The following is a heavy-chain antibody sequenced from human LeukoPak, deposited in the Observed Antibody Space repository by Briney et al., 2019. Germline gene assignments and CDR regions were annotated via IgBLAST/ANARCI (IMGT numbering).Heavy chain of an antibody. CDR2: IKQDGSEI. J-gene: IGHJ4*02. D-gene: IGHD5-12*01. CDR1: GFTFSNFW. Sequence: GGSLRLSCAASGFTFSNFWMGWVRRVQGRGLGGVANIKQDGSEIYYVDSVKGRFTISRDTAKDSLYLQMNSLRAEDTAVYYCARDRGHSGYDLYDYWGQGTLVTVSS. CDR3: ARDRGHSGYDLYDY. V-gene: IGHV3-7*01.